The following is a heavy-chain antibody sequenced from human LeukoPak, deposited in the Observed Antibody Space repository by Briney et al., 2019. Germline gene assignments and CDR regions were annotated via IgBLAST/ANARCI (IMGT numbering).Heavy chain of an antibody. CDR1: GGSFSGYY. V-gene: IGHV4-34*01. Sequence: SETLSLTCAVYGGSFSGYYWSWIRQPPGKGLEWIGEINHSGSTNYNPSLKSRVTISVDTSKNQFSLKLSSVTAADTAVHYCARGSMVRGVTGLYYYYMDVWGKGTTVTVSS. J-gene: IGHJ6*03. CDR2: INHSGST. D-gene: IGHD3-10*01. CDR3: ARGSMVRGVTGLYYYYMDV.